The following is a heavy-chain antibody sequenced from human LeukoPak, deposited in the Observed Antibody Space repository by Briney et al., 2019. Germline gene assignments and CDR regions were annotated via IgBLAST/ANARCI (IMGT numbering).Heavy chain of an antibody. CDR3: ARLSMAQGHYFDY. J-gene: IGHJ4*02. Sequence: GRSLRLSCAASGFTFSSYAMHWVRQAPGKGLEWVAVISYDGSNKYYADSVKGRFTISRDNSKNTLYLQMNSLRAEDTAVYYCARLSMAQGHYFDYWGQGTLVTVSS. D-gene: IGHD2/OR15-2a*01. V-gene: IGHV3-30-3*01. CDR2: ISYDGSNK. CDR1: GFTFSSYA.